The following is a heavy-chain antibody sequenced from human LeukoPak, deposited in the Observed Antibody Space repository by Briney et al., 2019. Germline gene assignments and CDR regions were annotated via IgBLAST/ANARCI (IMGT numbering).Heavy chain of an antibody. Sequence: ASVKVSCKASGYTFTSYYMHWVRQAPGQGLEWMGIINPSGGSTSYAQKFQGRVTMTRDTSTSTVYMELSSLRSEDTAVYYCARDRRQGGYCSSTSCRNWFDPWGQGTLVTVSS. V-gene: IGHV1-46*01. CDR2: INPSGGST. D-gene: IGHD2-2*01. CDR3: ARDRRQGGYCSSTSCRNWFDP. J-gene: IGHJ5*02. CDR1: GYTFTSYY.